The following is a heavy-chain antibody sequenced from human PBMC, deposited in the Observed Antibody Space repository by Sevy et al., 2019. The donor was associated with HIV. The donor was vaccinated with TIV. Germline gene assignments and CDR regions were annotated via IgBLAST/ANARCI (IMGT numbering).Heavy chain of an antibody. J-gene: IGHJ6*02. CDR2: LSGSGGST. CDR1: GFTFSSYA. Sequence: GGSLRLACAASGFTFSSYAMSWVRLAPGKGLEWVSALSGSGGSTDYADSVKGRFTISRDNSKNTLYLQMNSLRAEDTAVYYCAKVYRGYTYGYMGYYYYGMDVWDQGTTVTVSS. D-gene: IGHD5-18*01. CDR3: AKVYRGYTYGYMGYYYYGMDV. V-gene: IGHV3-23*01.